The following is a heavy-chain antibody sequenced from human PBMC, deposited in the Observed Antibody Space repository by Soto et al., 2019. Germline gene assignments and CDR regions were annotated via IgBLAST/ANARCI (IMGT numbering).Heavy chain of an antibody. CDR2: VTTDKGKT. Sequence: ASVKVSCKTSGYTFTNFGISWVRQAPGQGLEWMGWVTTDKGKTTYAQKFQGRVTMTTDTSTSTAYMELGSLRSDDTALYYCARESGGLDPWGQGTLVTISS. CDR3: ARESGGLDP. CDR1: GYTFTNFG. J-gene: IGHJ5*02. V-gene: IGHV1-18*01.